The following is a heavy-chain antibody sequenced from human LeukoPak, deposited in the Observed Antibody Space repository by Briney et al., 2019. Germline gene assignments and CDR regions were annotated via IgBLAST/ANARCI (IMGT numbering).Heavy chain of an antibody. CDR3: ARGNRPYNWFDP. CDR2: ISGSGGST. V-gene: IGHV3-23*01. J-gene: IGHJ5*02. D-gene: IGHD2/OR15-2a*01. CDR1: GFTFSSYA. Sequence: GGSLRLSCAASGFTFSSYAMSWVRQAPGKGLEWVSAISGSGGSTYYADSVKGRFTISRDNSKNTLYLQMNSLRAEDTAVYYCARGNRPYNWFDPWGQGTLVTVSS.